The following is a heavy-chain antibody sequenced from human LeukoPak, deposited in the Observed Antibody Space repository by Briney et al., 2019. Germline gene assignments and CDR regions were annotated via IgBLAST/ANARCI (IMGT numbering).Heavy chain of an antibody. Sequence: GGSLRLSCAVSGFTFSSYAMGWVRQASGKGREWVSDISGSGGSTYYADSVKGRFTISRDNSKSTLYLQMNSLRAEDTAVYYCARGGSSSFFFDYWGQGTLVTVSS. CDR2: ISGSGGST. J-gene: IGHJ4*02. CDR3: ARGGSSSFFFDY. CDR1: GFTFSSYA. V-gene: IGHV3-23*01. D-gene: IGHD6-13*01.